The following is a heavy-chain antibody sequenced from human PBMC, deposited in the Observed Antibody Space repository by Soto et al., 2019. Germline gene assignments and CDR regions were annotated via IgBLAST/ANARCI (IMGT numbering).Heavy chain of an antibody. CDR1: GFTFDDYT. V-gene: IGHV3-43*01. J-gene: IGHJ6*02. Sequence: GGSLRLSCAASGFTFDDYTMHWVRQAPGKGLEWVSLISWDGGSTYYADSVKGRSTISRDNSKNSLYLQMNGLRTEDTALYYCAKDTYYYDSSGYPRSGYGMDVWGQGTTVTVSS. CDR2: ISWDGGST. CDR3: AKDTYYYDSSGYPRSGYGMDV. D-gene: IGHD3-22*01.